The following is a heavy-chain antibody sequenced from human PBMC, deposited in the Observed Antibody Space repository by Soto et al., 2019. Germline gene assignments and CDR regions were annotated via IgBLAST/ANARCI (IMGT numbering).Heavy chain of an antibody. Sequence: GGSLRLSCAASGFTFSSYAMSWVRQAPGKGLEWVSAISGSGGSTYYADSVKGRFTISRDNSKNTLYLQMNSLRAEDTAVYYCAKVWQWLVKGGDAFDIWGQGTMVTVPS. V-gene: IGHV3-23*01. CDR3: AKVWQWLVKGGDAFDI. CDR2: ISGSGGST. J-gene: IGHJ3*02. CDR1: GFTFSSYA. D-gene: IGHD6-19*01.